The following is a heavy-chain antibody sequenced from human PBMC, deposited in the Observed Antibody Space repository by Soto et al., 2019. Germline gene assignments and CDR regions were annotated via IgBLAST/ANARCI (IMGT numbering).Heavy chain of an antibody. J-gene: IGHJ5*02. Sequence: QVQLVQSGAEVKKPGSSVKVSCKASGGTFSSYAISWVRQAPGQGLEWMGGIIPIFGTANYAQKFQGRVMITADKSTSTAYMELSSLRSEDTAVYYCARRKWHYYDSSGYYRWGQGTLVTVSS. D-gene: IGHD3-22*01. CDR1: GGTFSSYA. CDR2: IIPIFGTA. V-gene: IGHV1-69*06. CDR3: ARRKWHYYDSSGYYR.